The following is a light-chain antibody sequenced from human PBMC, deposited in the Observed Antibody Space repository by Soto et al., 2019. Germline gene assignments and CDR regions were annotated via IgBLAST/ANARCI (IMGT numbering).Light chain of an antibody. CDR3: QQSYDTPPWT. CDR1: QSISSY. CDR2: DAS. J-gene: IGKJ1*01. Sequence: DLQMTQSPSSLSASVGDRVTITCRASQSISSYLNWYQQKPGKAPNLLISDASSLQSGAPSRFSGSGSGTDFTLTISSLQPEDFATYYCQQSYDTPPWTFGQGTKVEIK. V-gene: IGKV1-39*01.